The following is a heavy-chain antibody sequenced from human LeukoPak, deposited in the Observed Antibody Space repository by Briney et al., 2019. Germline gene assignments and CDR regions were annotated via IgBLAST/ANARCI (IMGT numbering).Heavy chain of an antibody. CDR1: GFTFSSYW. CDR3: ARDRTVGILRGDFDY. J-gene: IGHJ4*02. D-gene: IGHD4-23*01. V-gene: IGHV3-7*01. Sequence: GGSLRLSCAASGFTFSSYWMSWVRQAPGKGLEWVANIKQDGSEKYYVDSVKGRFTISRDNAKNSLYLQMNSLRAEDTAVNYCARDRTVGILRGDFDYWGQGTLVTVSS. CDR2: IKQDGSEK.